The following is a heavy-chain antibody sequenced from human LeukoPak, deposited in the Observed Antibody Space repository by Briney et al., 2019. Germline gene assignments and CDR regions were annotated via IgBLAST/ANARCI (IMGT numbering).Heavy chain of an antibody. CDR1: GFTVSSNY. CDR3: ARARTSWLYFDC. J-gene: IGHJ4*02. CDR2: IYSGGST. V-gene: IGHV3-53*01. D-gene: IGHD6-13*01. Sequence: PGGSLRLSCAASGFTVSSNYMSWVRQAPGKGLEWVSVIYSGGSTYYADSVKGRFTISRDNSKNTLYLQMNSLRAEDTAVYYCARARTSWLYFDCWGQGTLVTVSS.